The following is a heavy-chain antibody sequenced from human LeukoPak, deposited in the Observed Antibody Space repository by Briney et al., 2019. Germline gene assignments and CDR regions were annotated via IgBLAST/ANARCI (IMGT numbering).Heavy chain of an antibody. J-gene: IGHJ6*03. D-gene: IGHD3-10*01. CDR3: AREWYYYGSGTFHMDV. Sequence: PGGSLRLSCAASGFIFNSYAMSWVRQAPGKGLEWVSSISGSGGSTYYADSVKGRFTISRDNSKNTLYLQMNSLRAEDTAVYYCAREWYYYGSGTFHMDVWGKGTTVTVSS. V-gene: IGHV3-23*01. CDR1: GFIFNSYA. CDR2: ISGSGGST.